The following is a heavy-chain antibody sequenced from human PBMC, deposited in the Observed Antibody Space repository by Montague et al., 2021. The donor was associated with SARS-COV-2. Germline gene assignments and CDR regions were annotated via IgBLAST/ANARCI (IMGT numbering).Heavy chain of an antibody. Sequence: SETLSLTCAVYGGSFSVYYWSWPRQSPRSGLEWIAEINHSGTANYNPSLKSRVTISVDTSKKQFSLRLSSVTAADTAAYFCARGINSAGSYYYHLDVWGQGTTVTVSS. J-gene: IGHJ6*02. CDR3: ARGINSAGSYYYHLDV. CDR1: GGSFSVYY. CDR2: INHSGTA. V-gene: IGHV4-34*01. D-gene: IGHD2-21*01.